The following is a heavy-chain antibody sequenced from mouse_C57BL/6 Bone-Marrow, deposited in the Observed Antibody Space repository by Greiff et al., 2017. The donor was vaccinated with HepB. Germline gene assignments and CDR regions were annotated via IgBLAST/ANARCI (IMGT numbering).Heavy chain of an antibody. CDR2: INPNNGGT. D-gene: IGHD2-3*01. J-gene: IGHJ2*01. Sequence: VQLQQSGPELVKPGASVKISCKASGYTFTDYYMNWVKQSHGKSLEWIGDINPNNGGTSYNQKFKGKATLTVDKSSSTAYMELRSLTSEDSAVYYCARHPLWLLRGVYLDYWGQGTTLTVSS. V-gene: IGHV1-26*01. CDR1: GYTFTDYY. CDR3: ARHPLWLLRGVYLDY.